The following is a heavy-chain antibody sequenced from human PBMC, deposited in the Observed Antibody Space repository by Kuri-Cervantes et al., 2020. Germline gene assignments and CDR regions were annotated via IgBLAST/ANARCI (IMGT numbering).Heavy chain of an antibody. CDR3: AREGSYGSLGLDY. CDR2: ISSNGGST. CDR1: GFTFSSYA. V-gene: IGHV3-64*02. J-gene: IGHJ4*02. D-gene: IGHD5-18*01. Sequence: GESLKISCAASGFTFSSYAMHWVRQAPGKGLEYVSAISSNGGSTYYADSVKGRFTISRENAKDSLSLQMNNLRAGDTAVYYCAREGSYGSLGLDYWGQGTLVTVSS.